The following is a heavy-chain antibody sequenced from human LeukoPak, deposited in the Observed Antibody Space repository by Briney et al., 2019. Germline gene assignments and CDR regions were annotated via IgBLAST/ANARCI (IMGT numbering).Heavy chain of an antibody. CDR1: GYTFTSNY. Sequence: ASVKVSCKAFGYTFTSNYMHWVRQAPGQGPEWMGVISPSGGSTTYAQKFQGRVTLTRDMSTSTDYLELSSLRSEDTAVYYCARGHRSLPANLHRSYYDFWSGYNDDAFDIWGQGTMVTVSS. J-gene: IGHJ3*02. D-gene: IGHD3-3*01. V-gene: IGHV1-46*01. CDR2: ISPSGGST. CDR3: ARGHRSLPANLHRSYYDFWSGYNDDAFDI.